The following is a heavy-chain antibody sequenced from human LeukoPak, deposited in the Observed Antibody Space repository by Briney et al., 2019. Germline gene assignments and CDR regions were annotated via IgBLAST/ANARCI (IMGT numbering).Heavy chain of an antibody. CDR2: IYHSGSI. Sequence: SETLSLTCSVSDYSISIGYYWGWIRQPPGKGLEWIGTIYHSGSIYYNPSLKSRVTISVDTSKNQFSLKLSSVTAADTAVYYCARDRPLLGAWSWFDPWGQGTLVTVSS. D-gene: IGHD3-3*01. V-gene: IGHV4-38-2*02. CDR1: DYSISIGYY. J-gene: IGHJ5*02. CDR3: ARDRPLLGAWSWFDP.